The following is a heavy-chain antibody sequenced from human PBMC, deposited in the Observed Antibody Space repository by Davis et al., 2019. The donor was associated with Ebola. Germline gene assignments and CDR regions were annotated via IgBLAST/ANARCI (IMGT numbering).Heavy chain of an antibody. J-gene: IGHJ6*02. CDR2: NAVYNGDT. CDR3: ARIAAESDYGMDV. CDR1: GYTFTTHI. V-gene: IGHV1-18*01. Sequence: ASVKVSCKASGYTFTTHIITWVRQAPGQGLEWLGWNAVYNGDTKYAHEIQGRVTMTNDISKDTVYMDLRGLRSDDTAVYFCARIAAESDYGMDVWGQGTTVTVSS. D-gene: IGHD6-13*01.